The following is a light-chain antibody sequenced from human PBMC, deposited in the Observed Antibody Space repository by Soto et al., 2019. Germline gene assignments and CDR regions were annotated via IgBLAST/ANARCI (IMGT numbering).Light chain of an antibody. CDR2: DVT. CDR3: CSYGGRVNLV. CDR1: SSDVGRYNY. J-gene: IGLJ2*01. V-gene: IGLV2-11*01. Sequence: QSALTQPRSVSGSPGQSVTISCTGTSSDVGRYNYVSWYQQHPGKAPKLIIYDVTKRPSGVPDRFSGSKSGNTASLTISGLQAEDEVDYYCCSYGGRVNLVFGGGTQLTVL.